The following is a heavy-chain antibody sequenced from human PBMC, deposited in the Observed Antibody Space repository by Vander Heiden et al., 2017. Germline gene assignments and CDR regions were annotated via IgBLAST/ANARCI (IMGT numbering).Heavy chain of an antibody. CDR2: IYFNGNT. V-gene: IGHV4-39*01. CDR1: GGSIRISSYY. CDR3: ARLFLIGPYYESSGYVSH. D-gene: IGHD3-22*01. J-gene: IGHJ3*01. Sequence: QLQLQESGPGLVKTSETLSLTCTVSGGSIRISSYYWGWIRQPPGEGLEWIGSIYFNGNTYYNPSLKSRVTISVDTSKNQFSLKLSSVTAADTAVYYCARLFLIGPYYESSGYVSHWGQGTMVTVCS.